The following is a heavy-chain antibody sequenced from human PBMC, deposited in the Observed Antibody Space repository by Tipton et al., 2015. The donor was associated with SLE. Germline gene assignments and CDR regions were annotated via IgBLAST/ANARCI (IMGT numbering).Heavy chain of an antibody. CDR1: GGSISSGDYY. J-gene: IGHJ6*02. Sequence: TLSLTCTVSGGSISSGDYYWSWLRQPPGKGLEWIGEINHSGSTKYNPSLKSRVTISVDKSKNQFSLKLSSVTAADTAVYYCARGVHIVVVTAVYGLDVWGQGTTVTVSS. D-gene: IGHD2-21*02. CDR3: ARGVHIVVVTAVYGLDV. CDR2: INHSGST. V-gene: IGHV4-39*07.